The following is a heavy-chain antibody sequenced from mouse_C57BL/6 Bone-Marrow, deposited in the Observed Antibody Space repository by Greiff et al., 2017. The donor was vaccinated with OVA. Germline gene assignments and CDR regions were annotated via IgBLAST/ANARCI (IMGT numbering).Heavy chain of an antibody. CDR1: GFTFTSYW. CDR3: ARSRNYYCYYYAMDY. D-gene: IGHD1-1*01. CDR2: INPGCGYT. V-gene: IGHV1-7*01. J-gene: IGHJ4*01. Sequence: QVQLQQSGAELAKPGASVKLSCKASGFTFTSYWMHWVHQRPGKGLEWIGYINPGCGYTKSNQKFKAQVTLTADKAYRTAYMQLRSLTYEDSAVYYCARSRNYYCYYYAMDYWGQGTSVTVSS.